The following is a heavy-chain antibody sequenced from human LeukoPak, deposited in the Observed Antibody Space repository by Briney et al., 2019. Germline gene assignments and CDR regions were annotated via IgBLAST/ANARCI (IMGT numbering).Heavy chain of an antibody. CDR2: IYPGDSDT. D-gene: IGHD3-22*01. J-gene: IGHJ4*02. Sequence: GESLQICCKGSGCGFRNNWNGWVRQMPGKGLEWMGIIYPGDSDTRFSPSFHGQVTISADKSISTAYLQWSSLKASDTAMYYCARAYSSGYFDYWGQGTLVTVSS. CDR3: ARAYSSGYFDY. V-gene: IGHV5-51*01. CDR1: GCGFRNNW.